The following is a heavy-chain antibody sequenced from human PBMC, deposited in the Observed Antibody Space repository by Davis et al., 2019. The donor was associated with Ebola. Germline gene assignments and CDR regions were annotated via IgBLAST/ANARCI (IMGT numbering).Heavy chain of an antibody. Sequence: PSETLSLTCAIYGVSFSGYYWSWIRQPPGKGLEWIGEINHGGSTNYNPSLKSRVTISVDASTNQFSLKLRSVTAADTAVYYCARGVYGAFFDSWGQGALVTVSS. CDR3: ARGVYGAFFDS. CDR1: GVSFSGYY. D-gene: IGHD4-17*01. V-gene: IGHV4-34*01. CDR2: INHGGST. J-gene: IGHJ4*02.